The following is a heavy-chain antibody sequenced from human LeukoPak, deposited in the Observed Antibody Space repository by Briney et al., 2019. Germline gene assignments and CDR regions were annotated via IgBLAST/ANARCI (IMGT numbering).Heavy chain of an antibody. CDR3: ARESYYDFWSGSADFDP. V-gene: IGHV4-61*02. CDR2: IYSSGST. J-gene: IGHJ5*02. Sequence: SETLSLTCTVSGGSIGRRAYYWSWIRQPAGKGLEWIGRIYSSGSTHYNPSLKSRVTMSVDTSKNQFSLKLTSVTAADTAVYYCARESYYDFWSGSADFDPWGQGTLVTVSS. D-gene: IGHD3-3*01. CDR1: GGSIGRRAYY.